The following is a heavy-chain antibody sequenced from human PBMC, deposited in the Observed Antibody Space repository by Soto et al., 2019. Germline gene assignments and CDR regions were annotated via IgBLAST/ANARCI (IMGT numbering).Heavy chain of an antibody. CDR3: SGGDIAGDLDY. J-gene: IGHJ4*02. CDR1: GFSFSNSW. V-gene: IGHV3-15*01. Sequence: EVQLVESGGGLVKPGGFLRLSCATSGFSFSNSWMNWVRQAPGKGLEWVGRIKLKADGGATDYAAPVKGRFTLSRDDSKQTLYLQMNSLKTEDTDMYYWSGGDIAGDLDYWSRGTLGTVSS. D-gene: IGHD5-12*01. CDR2: IKLKADGGAT.